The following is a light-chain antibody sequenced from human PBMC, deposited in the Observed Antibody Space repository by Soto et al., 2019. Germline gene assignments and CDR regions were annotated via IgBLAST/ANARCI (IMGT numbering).Light chain of an antibody. V-gene: IGKV3-15*01. CDR1: ETVSNN. Sequence: ESVMTQAPATLSVSPGEKVTLSCRASETVSNNLAWYQHKPGQAPRLLIYFASNRATGIQARFSVSGSGIEFTLTISSLQSEDFAVYYCHHYHEWPLTFGEGTRVETK. CDR3: HHYHEWPLT. J-gene: IGKJ4*01. CDR2: FAS.